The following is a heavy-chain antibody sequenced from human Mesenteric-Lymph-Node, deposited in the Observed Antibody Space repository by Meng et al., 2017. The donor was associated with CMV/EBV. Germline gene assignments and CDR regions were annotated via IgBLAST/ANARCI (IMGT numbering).Heavy chain of an antibody. D-gene: IGHD2-2*02. J-gene: IGHJ4*02. CDR1: GFTFSSYA. V-gene: IGHV3-23*01. Sequence: GGSLRLSCAASGFTFSSYAMSWVRQAPGKGLEWVSAISGSGGSTYYADSVKGRFTISRDNSKNTLYLQMNSLRAEDTAVYYCAKDQGVVVVPAAIRGDDYWGQGTLVTFSS. CDR2: ISGSGGST. CDR3: AKDQGVVVVPAAIRGDDY.